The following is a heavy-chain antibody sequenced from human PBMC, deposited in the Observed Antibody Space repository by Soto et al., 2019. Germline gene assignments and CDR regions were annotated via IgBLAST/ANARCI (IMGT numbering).Heavy chain of an antibody. CDR2: ISHDGSKK. D-gene: IGHD3-3*01. CDR1: GFTFSTHG. CDR3: ENDKGQYYEFWSGQRWFDP. Sequence: QVQLVEAGGGVVHPGTSRRLSCAASGFTFSTHGMHCVRQAPGKGPEWVAVISHDGSKKYYVESVEGRFSISRDNSKSILHLQTNNVGPEDTAVYYCENDKGQYYEFWSGQRWFDPWGQGTLVTVSS. J-gene: IGHJ5*02. V-gene: IGHV3-30*18.